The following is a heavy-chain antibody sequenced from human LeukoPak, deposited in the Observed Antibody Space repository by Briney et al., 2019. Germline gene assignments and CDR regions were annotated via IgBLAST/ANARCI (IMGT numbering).Heavy chain of an antibody. V-gene: IGHV3-23*01. CDR2: ISGSGGST. J-gene: IGHJ4*02. D-gene: IGHD2-2*01. CDR1: GFTFSSYA. Sequence: GGSLRLSRAASGFTFSSYAMSWVRQAPGKGLEWVSAISGSGGSTYYADSVKGRFTISRDNSKNTLYLQMNSLRAEDTAVYYCAKDRLVVPAAIMLDYWGQGTLVTVSS. CDR3: AKDRLVVPAAIMLDY.